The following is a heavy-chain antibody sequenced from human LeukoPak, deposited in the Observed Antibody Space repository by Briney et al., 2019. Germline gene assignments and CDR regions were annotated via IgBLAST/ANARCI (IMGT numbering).Heavy chain of an antibody. V-gene: IGHV4-34*01. D-gene: IGHD3-22*01. CDR1: GGSFSGYY. Sequence: SETLSLTCAVYGGSFSGYYWSWIRQPPGKGLEWIGEINHSGSTNYNPPLKSRVTISVDTSKNQFSLKLSSVTAADTAVYYCARVTGGTMIVAHFDYWGQGTLVTVSS. J-gene: IGHJ4*02. CDR3: ARVTGGTMIVAHFDY. CDR2: INHSGST.